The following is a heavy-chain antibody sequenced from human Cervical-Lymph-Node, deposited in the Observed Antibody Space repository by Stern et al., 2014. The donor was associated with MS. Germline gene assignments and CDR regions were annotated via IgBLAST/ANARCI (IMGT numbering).Heavy chain of an antibody. D-gene: IGHD3-22*01. CDR2: IYPSDSGT. Sequence: EVQLVESGAEIKKPGESLKISCKGSGYSFTTYWIGWVRQMPGKGLEWMGIIYPSDSGTKYSPSFQGQVPISADKSISTAYLQWSSLKASDTAMYYCARGYYFFDYWGQGTLVTVSS. V-gene: IGHV5-51*01. CDR1: GYSFTTYW. J-gene: IGHJ4*02. CDR3: ARGYYFFDY.